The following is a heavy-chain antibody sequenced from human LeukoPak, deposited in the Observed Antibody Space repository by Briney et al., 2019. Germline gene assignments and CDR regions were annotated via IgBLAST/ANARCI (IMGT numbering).Heavy chain of an antibody. J-gene: IGHJ4*02. CDR3: AKVPFSDIVATAWSY. D-gene: IGHD5-12*01. CDR1: GXTFSSYT. Sequence: GGSLRLSCAASGXTFSSYTMSWVRQAPGKGLESVSPISGSGDSTYYVDSVKGRFTISRDNSKNTLYLQMNILRAEDTAVYYCAKVPFSDIVATAWSYWGQGTLVTVSS. V-gene: IGHV3-23*01. CDR2: ISGSGDST.